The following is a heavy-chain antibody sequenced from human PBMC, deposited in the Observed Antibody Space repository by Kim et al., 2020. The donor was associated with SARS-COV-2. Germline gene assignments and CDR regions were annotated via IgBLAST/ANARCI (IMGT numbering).Heavy chain of an antibody. J-gene: IGHJ6*02. CDR2: IYYSGST. CDR1: GGSISSYY. V-gene: IGHV4-59*08. D-gene: IGHD6-19*01. Sequence: SETLSLTCTVSGGSISSYYWSWIRQPPGKGLEWIGYIYYSGSTNYNPSLKSRVTISVDTSKNQFSLKLSSVTAADTAVYYCARLGAGYSSGWYERYYGMDVGGQGTAVTVSS. CDR3: ARLGAGYSSGWYERYYGMDV.